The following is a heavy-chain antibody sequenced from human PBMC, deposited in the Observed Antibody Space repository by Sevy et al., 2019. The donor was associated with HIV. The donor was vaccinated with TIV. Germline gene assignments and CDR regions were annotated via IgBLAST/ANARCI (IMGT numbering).Heavy chain of an antibody. D-gene: IGHD3-22*01. CDR2: IYSRGST. V-gene: IGHV3-66*01. CDR3: ARDRYYDASGYYYYYYGLDV. Sequence: GGSLRLSCAASTFSVTDNYMSWVRQAPGQGLEWVSTIYSRGSTFYADSVKGRFSISRDNSKNTLYLQMNSLSAEDTAVYYCARDRYYDASGYYYYYYGLDVWGQGTTVTVSS. J-gene: IGHJ6*02. CDR1: TFSVTDNY.